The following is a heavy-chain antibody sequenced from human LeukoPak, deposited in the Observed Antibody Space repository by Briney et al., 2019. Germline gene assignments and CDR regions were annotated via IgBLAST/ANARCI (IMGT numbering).Heavy chain of an antibody. J-gene: IGHJ6*03. D-gene: IGHD3-22*01. CDR3: ARGYYDSSGYYYYYYYMDV. CDR2: IKQDGSEK. V-gene: IGHV3-7*01. CDR1: GFTFGSYW. Sequence: GGSLRLSCAASGFTFGSYWMSWVRQAPGKGLEWVANIKQDGSEKYYVDSVKGRFTISRDNAKNSLYLQMNSLRAEDTAVYYCARGYYDSSGYYYYYYYMDVWGKGTTVTVSS.